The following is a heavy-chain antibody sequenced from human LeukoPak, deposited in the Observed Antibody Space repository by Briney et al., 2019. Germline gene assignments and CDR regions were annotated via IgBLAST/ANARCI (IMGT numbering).Heavy chain of an antibody. D-gene: IGHD6-13*01. CDR3: AKTSGIAAADPVDY. CDR2: ISGSGGST. V-gene: IGHV3-23*01. J-gene: IGHJ4*02. CDR1: GFTFSSYA. Sequence: GGSLRLSCAASGFTFSSYAMSWVRQAPGKGLEWVSAISGSGGSTYYADSVKGQLTISRDNSKNTLYLQMNSLRAEDTAVYYCAKTSGIAAADPVDYWGQGTLVTVSS.